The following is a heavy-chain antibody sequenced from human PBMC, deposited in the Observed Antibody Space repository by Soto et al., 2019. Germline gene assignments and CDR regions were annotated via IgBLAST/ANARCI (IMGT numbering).Heavy chain of an antibody. Sequence: ALVKVSCKVSGYTLTELSMHWVRQAPGKGLEWMGGFDPEDGETIYAQKFQGRVTMTEDTSTDTAYMELSSLRSEDTAVYYCGVRSGWSWFDPWGQGTLVTVSS. CDR3: GVRSGWSWFDP. D-gene: IGHD2-8*01. V-gene: IGHV1-24*01. CDR2: FDPEDGET. J-gene: IGHJ5*02. CDR1: GYTLTELS.